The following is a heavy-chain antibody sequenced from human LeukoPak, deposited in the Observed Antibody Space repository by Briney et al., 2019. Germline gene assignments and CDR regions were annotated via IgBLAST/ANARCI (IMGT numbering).Heavy chain of an antibody. CDR3: ARRLGSSSPGFDI. CDR1: GDSVSSNSAA. V-gene: IGHV6-1*01. Sequence: ASQALSLTCAISGDSVSSNSAAWNWITQSPSRGLEWLGRTYYRSKWFNDYAVSVKSRITINPDTSKNQFSLQLNSVTPEDTAVYYCARRLGSSSPGFDIWGQGTMVTVSS. D-gene: IGHD6-13*01. J-gene: IGHJ3*02. CDR2: TYYRSKWFN.